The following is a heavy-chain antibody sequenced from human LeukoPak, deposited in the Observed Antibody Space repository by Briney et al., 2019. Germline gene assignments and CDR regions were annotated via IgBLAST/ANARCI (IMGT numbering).Heavy chain of an antibody. Sequence: PGGSLRLSCAASGFTFSSYAMHWVRQAPGKGLEWVAVISYDGSNKYYADSVKGRFTISRDNSKNTLYLQMNSLRAEDTAVYYCARDTNYWSMVGWNPLADYWGQGTLVTVSS. V-gene: IGHV3-30-3*01. CDR2: ISYDGSNK. CDR3: ARDTNYWSMVGWNPLADY. CDR1: GFTFSSYA. D-gene: IGHD3-10*01. J-gene: IGHJ4*02.